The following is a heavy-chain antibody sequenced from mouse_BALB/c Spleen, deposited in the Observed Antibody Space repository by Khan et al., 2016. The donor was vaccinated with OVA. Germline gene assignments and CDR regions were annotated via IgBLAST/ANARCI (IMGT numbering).Heavy chain of an antibody. CDR3: ARTARIKY. J-gene: IGHJ2*01. CDR1: GYSITSGYG. D-gene: IGHD1-2*01. V-gene: IGHV3-2*02. CDR2: ISYSGSN. Sequence: VQLKESGPGLVKPSQSLSLTCTVTGYSITSGYGWNWIRQFPGNKLEWMGYISYSGSNNYNPSLKSRISITRDTSKNQFFLQLNSVPTEDTATYYCARTARIKYWGQGTTLTVSS.